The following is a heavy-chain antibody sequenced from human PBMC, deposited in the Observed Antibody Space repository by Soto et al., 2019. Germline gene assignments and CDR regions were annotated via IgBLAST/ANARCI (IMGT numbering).Heavy chain of an antibody. CDR2: IYHSGST. V-gene: IGHV4-30-2*01. CDR3: ARGIVVVPAAPDLNWFDP. D-gene: IGHD2-2*01. Sequence: KTSETLSLTCAVSGGSISSGGYSWSWIRQPPGKGLEWIGYIYHSGSTYYNPSLKSRVTISVDRSKNQFSLKLSSVTAADTAVYYCARGIVVVPAAPDLNWFDPWGQGTLVTVSS. CDR1: GGSISSGGYS. J-gene: IGHJ5*02.